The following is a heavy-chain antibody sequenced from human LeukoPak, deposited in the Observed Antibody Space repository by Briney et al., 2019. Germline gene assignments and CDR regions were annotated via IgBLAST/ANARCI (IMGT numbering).Heavy chain of an antibody. CDR3: ARDQPGTYTLSGA. J-gene: IGHJ5*02. V-gene: IGHV3-30-3*01. CDR2: KSYDGSSI. D-gene: IGHD1-14*01. CDR1: GFAFSSYA. Sequence: GGSLRLSCAASGFAFSSYAMHWVRQAPGKGLEWVAFKSYDGSSIYYAGSVKGRFTISRDNSKNTLYLQMNSLRAEDTAVYFCARDQPGTYTLSGAWGQGTLVTVSS.